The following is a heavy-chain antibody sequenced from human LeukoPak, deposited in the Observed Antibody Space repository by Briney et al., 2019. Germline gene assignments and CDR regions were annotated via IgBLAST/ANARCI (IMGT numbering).Heavy chain of an antibody. CDR1: EFTFSSYS. CDR3: AREHSDAFDI. D-gene: IGHD2-15*01. J-gene: IGHJ3*02. CDR2: IGGSSTSI. V-gene: IGHV3-21*01. Sequence: GGSMRLSCAASEFTFSSYSRNWVRQAPGKGLEWVSSIGGSSTSIYYAGSVKGRFTISRDNAKNSLYLQMNSPRAENSADYYCAREHSDAFDIWGQGTMVTVSS.